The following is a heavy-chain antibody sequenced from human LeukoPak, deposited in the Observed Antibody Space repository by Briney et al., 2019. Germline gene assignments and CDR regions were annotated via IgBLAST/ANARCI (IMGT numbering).Heavy chain of an antibody. Sequence: GESLKISCKGSGYSFTYYWIGWVRQMPGKGLEWTGIIYPGDSDTRYRPSFQGQVTISVDKSISTAYLQWGSLKASDTAMYYCARQDGNSKYYFDYWGQGTLVTVSS. V-gene: IGHV5-51*01. CDR2: IYPGDSDT. J-gene: IGHJ4*02. CDR3: ARQDGNSKYYFDY. D-gene: IGHD1-1*01. CDR1: GYSFTYYW.